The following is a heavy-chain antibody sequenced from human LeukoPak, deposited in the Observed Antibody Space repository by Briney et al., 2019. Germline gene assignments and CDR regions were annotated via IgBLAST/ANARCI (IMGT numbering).Heavy chain of an antibody. J-gene: IGHJ3*02. CDR3: ARGWAVCSSTSCYDAFDI. V-gene: IGHV4-34*01. CDR2: INHSGST. D-gene: IGHD2-2*01. CDR1: GGSFSGYY. Sequence: SETLSLTCAVYGGSFSGYYWSWIRQPPGKGLEWIGEINHSGSTNYNPSLKSRVTISVDTSKKQFSLKLSSVTAADTAVYYCARGWAVCSSTSCYDAFDIWGQGTMVTVSS.